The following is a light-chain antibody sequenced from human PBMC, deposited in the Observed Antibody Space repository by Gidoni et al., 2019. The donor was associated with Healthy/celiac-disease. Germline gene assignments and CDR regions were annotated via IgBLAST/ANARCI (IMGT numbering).Light chain of an antibody. J-gene: IGLJ1*01. CDR2: EVS. CDR1: SSDIGGYNY. V-gene: IGLV2-8*01. Sequence: SALTQPPSASGSPGQSVTISCTGTSSDIGGYNYVSWYQQHPGKAPKLMIYEVSKRPSGVPDRFSGSKSGNTASLTVCGLQAEDEADYYCSSYAGSNNYVFGTGTKVTVL. CDR3: SSYAGSNNYV.